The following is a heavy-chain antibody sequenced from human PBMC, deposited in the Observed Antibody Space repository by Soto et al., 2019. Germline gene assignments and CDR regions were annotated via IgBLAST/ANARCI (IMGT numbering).Heavy chain of an antibody. D-gene: IGHD4-17*01. Sequence: GWSRRVSCAGAGFSCSGSAMHWVRQASGKGLEWVGRIRSKANSYATAYAASVKGRFTISRDDSKNTAYLQMNSLKTEDTALYYCTPIYGDFAFDIWGQGTMVTASS. J-gene: IGHJ3*02. CDR3: TPIYGDFAFDI. V-gene: IGHV3-73*01. CDR2: IRSKANSYAT. CDR1: GFSCSGSA.